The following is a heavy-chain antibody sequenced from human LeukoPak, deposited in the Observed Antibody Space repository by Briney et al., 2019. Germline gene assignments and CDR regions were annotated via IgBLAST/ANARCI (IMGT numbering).Heavy chain of an antibody. J-gene: IGHJ5*02. V-gene: IGHV1-46*01. CDR3: ARDSRLYSGSYWRWFDP. CDR1: GYTFTSYY. Sequence: ASVKVSCKASGYTFTSYYMHWVRQAPGQGLEWMGIINPSGGSTSYAQKFQGRVTMTRDMSTSTVYMELSSLRSDDTAVYYCARDSRLYSGSYWRWFDPWGQGTLVTVSS. CDR2: INPSGGST. D-gene: IGHD1-26*01.